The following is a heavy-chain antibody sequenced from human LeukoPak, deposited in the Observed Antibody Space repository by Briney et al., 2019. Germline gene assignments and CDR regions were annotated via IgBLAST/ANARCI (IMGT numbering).Heavy chain of an antibody. CDR3: AKGGLTTPLHY. CDR2: ISGDGART. J-gene: IGHJ4*02. Sequence: GGSLRLSCAASAFPFSTYVMSWVRQAPGGGLEWISSISGDGARTYYTNSVKGRFTIFRDNPKNTLFLQVNSLRVEDTAVYYCAKGGLTTPLHYWGQGTLVTVSS. V-gene: IGHV3-23*01. CDR1: AFPFSTYV. D-gene: IGHD1-14*01.